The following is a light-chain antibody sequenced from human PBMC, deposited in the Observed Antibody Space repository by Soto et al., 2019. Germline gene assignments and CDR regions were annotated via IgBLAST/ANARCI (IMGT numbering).Light chain of an antibody. CDR3: SSYTGSSFGV. J-gene: IGLJ3*02. Sequence: QSALTQPASVSGSPGQSITISCTGTSSDVGSYDYVSWYQHHPGKAPKLLIYEVNNRPSGVSNRFSGSKSGNTASLTISGLQGEDEAAYYCSSYTGSSFGVFGGGTVLTVL. CDR1: SSDVGSYDY. V-gene: IGLV2-14*01. CDR2: EVN.